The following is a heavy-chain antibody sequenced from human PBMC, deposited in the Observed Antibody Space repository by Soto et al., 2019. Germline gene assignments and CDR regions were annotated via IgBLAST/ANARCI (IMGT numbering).Heavy chain of an antibody. CDR3: AKGVPGSTVTTGNG. Sequence: GESLKISCAASGFTFSSYAMSWVRQAPGKGLEWVSAISGSGGSTYYADSVKGRFTISRDNSKNTLYLQMNSLRAEDTAVYYCAKGVPGSTVTTGNGWGQGTLVTVSS. V-gene: IGHV3-23*01. CDR1: GFTFSSYA. J-gene: IGHJ4*02. CDR2: ISGSGGST. D-gene: IGHD4-4*01.